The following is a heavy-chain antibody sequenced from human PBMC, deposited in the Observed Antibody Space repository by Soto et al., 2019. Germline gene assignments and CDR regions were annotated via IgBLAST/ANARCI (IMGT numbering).Heavy chain of an antibody. Sequence: ASVKVSCKASGYTFTSYAMHWVRQAPGQRLEWMGWINAGNGNTKYSQKFQGRVTITRDTSASTAYMEMSSLRSEDTAVYYCATDTTPTLVDNWFDPWGQGTLVSVSA. CDR3: ATDTTPTLVDNWFDP. D-gene: IGHD2-8*02. J-gene: IGHJ5*02. CDR1: GYTFTSYA. V-gene: IGHV1-3*01. CDR2: INAGNGNT.